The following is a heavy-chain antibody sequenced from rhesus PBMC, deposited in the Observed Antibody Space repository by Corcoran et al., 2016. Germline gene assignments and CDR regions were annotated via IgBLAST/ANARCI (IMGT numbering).Heavy chain of an antibody. Sequence: EVQLVESGGGLVQPGGSLRLSCTGSGFTFSSYYMYWVRQAPGKGLGCVSAINTGGGSTWYTDSVKGRFTNSKENAKNTLYLQMDSLRAEDTAVYYCAKDMSGSYGLDSWGQGVVVTVSS. CDR3: AKDMSGSYGLDS. D-gene: IGHD4-29*01. V-gene: IGHV3-8*01. CDR2: INTGGGST. J-gene: IGHJ6*01. CDR1: GFTFSSYY.